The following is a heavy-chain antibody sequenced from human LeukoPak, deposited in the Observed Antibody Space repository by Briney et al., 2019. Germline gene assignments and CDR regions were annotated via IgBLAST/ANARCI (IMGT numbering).Heavy chain of an antibody. CDR3: ARAEAWLRLNSYYYMDV. V-gene: IGHV1-46*01. Sequence: GASVKVSCKASGYTFTFYYMHWVRQAPGQGLEWMGIINPSGGNTSYAQKFQGRVTMTRDMSTSTVYMELSSLRSEDTAVYYCARAEAWLRLNSYYYMDVWGKGTTVTISS. CDR1: GYTFTFYY. CDR2: INPSGGNT. D-gene: IGHD5-12*01. J-gene: IGHJ6*03.